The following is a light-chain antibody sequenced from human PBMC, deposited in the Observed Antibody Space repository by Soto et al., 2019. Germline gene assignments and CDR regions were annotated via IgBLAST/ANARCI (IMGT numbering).Light chain of an antibody. CDR3: QQFSDFPLT. J-gene: IGKJ4*01. CDR2: DAS. CDR1: QDISSA. Sequence: IPLTQSPSSLSASVGDRVTITCRAGQDISSALAWYQQKPGKAPKLLLYDASSLDAGVPSRFSGSGSGTDFTLSITSLRPEDFATYYCQQFSDFPLTFGGGTKVQIK. V-gene: IGKV1D-13*01.